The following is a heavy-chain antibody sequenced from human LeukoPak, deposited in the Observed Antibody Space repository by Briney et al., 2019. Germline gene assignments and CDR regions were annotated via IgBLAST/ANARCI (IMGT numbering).Heavy chain of an antibody. J-gene: IGHJ3*02. CDR3: ARGQLAHAFDI. V-gene: IGHV3-33*01. CDR2: IWYDGSNK. CDR1: GLTFSSYG. D-gene: IGHD6-6*01. Sequence: GGSLRLSCAASGLTFSSYGMHWVRQAPGKGLEWVAVIWYDGSNKYYADSVKGRFTISRDNSKNTLYLQMNSLRAEDTAVYYCARGQLAHAFDIWGQGTMVTVSS.